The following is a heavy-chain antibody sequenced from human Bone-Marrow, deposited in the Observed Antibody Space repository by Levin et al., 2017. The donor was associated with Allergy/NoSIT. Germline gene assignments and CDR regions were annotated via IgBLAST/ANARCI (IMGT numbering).Heavy chain of an antibody. CDR2: ISGGGGTT. CDR3: GRDRGGHTRMYNY. CDR1: GFTFSSYA. V-gene: IGHV3-23*01. Sequence: PGGSLRLSCAASGFTFSSYAMSWVRQAPGKGLALVSAISGGGGTTYYADSVKGRFTISRDNSKNTLYLLMNSLRAEDTAVYYCGRDRGGHTRMYNYWGQGTLVTVSS. D-gene: IGHD3-16*01. J-gene: IGHJ4*02.